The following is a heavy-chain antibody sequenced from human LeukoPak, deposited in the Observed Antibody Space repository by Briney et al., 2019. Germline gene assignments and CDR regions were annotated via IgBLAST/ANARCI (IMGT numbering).Heavy chain of an antibody. CDR3: ARSLYDFWSGYKY. D-gene: IGHD3-3*01. CDR1: GGSISSYY. J-gene: IGHJ4*02. Sequence: SSETLSLTCTVSGGSISSYYWSWIRQPAGKGLEWIGRIHSSGSTNYNPSLKSRVTISVDTSKNQSSLKLSSVTAADTAVYYCARSLYDFWSGYKYWGQGTLVTVSS. CDR2: IHSSGST. V-gene: IGHV4-4*07.